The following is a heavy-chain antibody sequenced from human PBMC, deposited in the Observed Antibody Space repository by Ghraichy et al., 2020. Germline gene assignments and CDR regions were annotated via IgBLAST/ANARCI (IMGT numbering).Heavy chain of an antibody. D-gene: IGHD2-2*01. Sequence: GGSLRLSCAASGFTFSSYGMHWVRQAPGKGLEWMAVIWYDGSNKYYADSVKGRFTISRDNSKNTLYLQMNSLRATDTAVYYCSRDRDHTSRTSYYYYGMDVWGQGTTVTVSS. V-gene: IGHV3-33*01. CDR3: SRDRDHTSRTSYYYYGMDV. CDR2: IWYDGSNK. J-gene: IGHJ6*02. CDR1: GFTFSSYG.